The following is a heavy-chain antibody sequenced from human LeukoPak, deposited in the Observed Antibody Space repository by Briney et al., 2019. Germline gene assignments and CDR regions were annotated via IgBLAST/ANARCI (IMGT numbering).Heavy chain of an antibody. Sequence: GGSLRLSCAASGFTFSSYAMSWVRQAPGKGLEWVSAISGSGGSTYYADSEKGRFTISRDNSKNTLYLQMNSLRAEDTAVYYCAARVAVAGRSFDYWGQGTLVTVSS. D-gene: IGHD6-19*01. CDR1: GFTFSSYA. J-gene: IGHJ4*02. CDR2: ISGSGGST. CDR3: AARVAVAGRSFDY. V-gene: IGHV3-23*01.